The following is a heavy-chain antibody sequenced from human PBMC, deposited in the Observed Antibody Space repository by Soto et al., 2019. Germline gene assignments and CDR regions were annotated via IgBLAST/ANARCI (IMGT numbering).Heavy chain of an antibody. V-gene: IGHV3-11*05. CDR1: GFTFRYYY. D-gene: IGHD3-10*01. Sequence: GGSLILSCAASGFTFRYYYMSWIRQAPGKGLEWVSYISSSSSYTNYADSVKGRFTISRDNAKNSLYLQMNSLRAEDTALYYCAKDMYYGSGSYIIDAFDIWGQGTMVTVSS. CDR2: ISSSSSYT. J-gene: IGHJ3*02. CDR3: AKDMYYGSGSYIIDAFDI.